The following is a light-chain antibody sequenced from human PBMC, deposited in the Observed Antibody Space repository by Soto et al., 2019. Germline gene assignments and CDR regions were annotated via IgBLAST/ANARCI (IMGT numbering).Light chain of an antibody. CDR3: CSYTATTTYV. Sequence: QSALTQPASVSGSPGQSITMSCTGTSSDVGSYDLVSWYQQHPGKAPKLVIFDVNRRPSGVSDRFSGSKSVNAASLTISGLQAEDEADYYCCSYTATTTYVFGTGTKVTVL. J-gene: IGLJ1*01. CDR2: DVN. CDR1: SSDVGSYDL. V-gene: IGLV2-14*02.